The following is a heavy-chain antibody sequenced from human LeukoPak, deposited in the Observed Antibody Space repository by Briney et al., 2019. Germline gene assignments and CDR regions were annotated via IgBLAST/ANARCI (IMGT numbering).Heavy chain of an antibody. D-gene: IGHD6-13*01. CDR1: GFSLRTRGVG. J-gene: IGHJ4*02. Sequence: SGPTLVNPTQTLTLTCTFSGFSLRTRGVGVAWIRQPPGKALEWLALIFRDDKRYIPSLKGRLTIIHDTSKNQVVLTMTNRDPVDTGTYYCAHRPSRAVDGIKWGQGTLVTVSS. CDR3: AHRPSRAVDGIK. V-gene: IGHV2-5*01. CDR2: IFRDDK.